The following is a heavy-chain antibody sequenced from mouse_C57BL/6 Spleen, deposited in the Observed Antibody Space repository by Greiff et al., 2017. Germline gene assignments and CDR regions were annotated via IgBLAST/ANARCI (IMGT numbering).Heavy chain of an antibody. CDR2: NNPSNGGT. CDR3: ANYGSSYGGYWYFYV. J-gene: IGHJ1*03. Sequence: VPLQPSGAETAKTGASVQLSCKASGYTFTSYWMQWVKQRPGQGLVWIGHNNPSNGGTNYNAKIKSKATLTVDKSSSTADMQLSSLTAEDSAVYYCANYGSSYGGYWYFYVWGTGTTVTVSS. D-gene: IGHD1-1*01. V-gene: IGHV1-53*01. CDR1: GYTFTSYW.